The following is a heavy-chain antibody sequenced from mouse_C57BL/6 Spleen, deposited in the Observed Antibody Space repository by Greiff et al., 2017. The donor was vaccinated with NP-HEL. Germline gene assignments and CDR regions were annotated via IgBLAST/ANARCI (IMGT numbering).Heavy chain of an antibody. Sequence: EVQLVESGGDLVKPGGSLKLSCAASGFTFSSYGMSWVRQTPDKRLEWVATISSGGSYTYYPDSVKGRFTISRDNAKNTLYLQMSSLKSEDTAMYYCARHNGDYFDYWGQGTTLTVSS. J-gene: IGHJ2*01. CDR3: ARHNGDYFDY. V-gene: IGHV5-6*01. CDR2: ISSGGSYT. D-gene: IGHD1-1*01. CDR1: GFTFSSYG.